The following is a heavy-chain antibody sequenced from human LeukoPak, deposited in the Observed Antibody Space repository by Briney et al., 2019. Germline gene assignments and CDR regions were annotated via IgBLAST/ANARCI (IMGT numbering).Heavy chain of an antibody. Sequence: SETLSLTRTVSGGSISSYYWSWIRQPPGKGLEWIGSIYYSGSTYYNPSLKSRVTISVDTSKNQFSLKLSSVTAADTAVYYCARAGIVGATTGAFDYWGQGTLVTVSS. CDR3: ARAGIVGATTGAFDY. CDR1: GGSISSYY. D-gene: IGHD1-26*01. CDR2: IYYSGST. J-gene: IGHJ4*02. V-gene: IGHV4-39*01.